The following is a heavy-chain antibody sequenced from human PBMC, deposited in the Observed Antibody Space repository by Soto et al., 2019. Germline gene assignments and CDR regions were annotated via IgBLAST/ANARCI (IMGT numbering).Heavy chain of an antibody. J-gene: IGHJ5*02. CDR3: GRDLTSNANCIDP. D-gene: IGHD2-2*01. Sequence: SETLSLTCSVSGDYIHVGGYYWTWIRQRPGKGLEWLGYIYYTGKTYYNPSPESRLTMSVDRSKNQFSLRLTSVTAADAAVYFCGRDLTSNANCIDPWGQGTLVTVSS. CDR1: GDYIHVGGYY. V-gene: IGHV4-30-4*01. CDR2: IYYTGKT.